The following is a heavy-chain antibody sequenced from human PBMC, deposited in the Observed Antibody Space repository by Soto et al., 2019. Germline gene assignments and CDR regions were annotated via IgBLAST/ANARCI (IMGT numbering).Heavy chain of an antibody. CDR1: GYTFNRYG. D-gene: IGHD3-10*01. V-gene: IGHV1-18*01. J-gene: IGHJ4*02. CDR2: ISAYNGNT. CDR3: AREGYYGSGSADY. Sequence: QVQLVQSGAEVKKPGASVKVSCKASGYTFNRYGMSWVRQAPVQGLEWMGWISAYNGNTNDAQKLQGRVTMTTDTATSTAYMELMSLRSDDTAVYYSAREGYYGSGSADYWGQGTLVTVSS.